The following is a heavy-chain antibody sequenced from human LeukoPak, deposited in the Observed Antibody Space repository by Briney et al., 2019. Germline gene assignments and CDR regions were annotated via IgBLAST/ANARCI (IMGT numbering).Heavy chain of an antibody. CDR2: LDPEDGET. D-gene: IGHD1-14*01. CDR1: GYTLTELS. V-gene: IGHV1-24*01. CDR3: ATAVHRNTYYYYGMDV. Sequence: ASVKVSCKVSGYTLTELSMHWVRQAPGKGLEWMGGLDPEDGETIYAQKFQGRVTMTEDTSTDTAYMELSSLRSEDTAVYYCATAVHRNTYYYYGMDVWGQGTTVTVSS. J-gene: IGHJ6*02.